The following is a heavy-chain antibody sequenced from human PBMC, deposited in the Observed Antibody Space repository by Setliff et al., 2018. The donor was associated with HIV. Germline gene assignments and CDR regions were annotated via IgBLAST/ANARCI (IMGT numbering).Heavy chain of an antibody. J-gene: IGHJ4*02. CDR3: ARDGYYYDSSGHLAYYFDY. CDR1: GYTFTSYG. V-gene: IGHV7-4-1*02. D-gene: IGHD3-22*01. CDR2: INTYIGNP. Sequence: ASVKVSCKASGYTFTSYGMNWVRQAPGQGLEWMGWINTYIGNPTYAQDFTGRFVFSLDTSVSTAYLQISSLKAEDIAVYYCARDGYYYDSSGHLAYYFDYWGQGTLVTVSS.